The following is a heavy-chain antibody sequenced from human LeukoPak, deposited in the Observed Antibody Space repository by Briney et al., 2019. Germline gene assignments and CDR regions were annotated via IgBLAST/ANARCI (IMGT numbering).Heavy chain of an antibody. CDR3: AREAAAGFDY. J-gene: IGHJ4*02. Sequence: ASVKVSCKASGYTFTSNYMHWVRQAPGQGLEWMGIINPSGGTTTYAQKFQGRVTMTRDTSTSTVYMELSSLRSEDTGVYDCAREAAAGFDYWGQGTLVTVSS. CDR1: GYTFTSNY. V-gene: IGHV1-46*01. CDR2: INPSGGTT. D-gene: IGHD6-13*01.